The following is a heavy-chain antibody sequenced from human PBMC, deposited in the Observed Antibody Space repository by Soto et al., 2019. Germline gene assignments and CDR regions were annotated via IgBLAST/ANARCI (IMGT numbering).Heavy chain of an antibody. J-gene: IGHJ6*03. Sequence: GGSLRLSCAASGFTFSSYGMHWVRQAPGKGLEWVAVISYDGSNKYYADSVKGRFTISRDNSKNTLYLQMNSLRAEDTAVYYCAKNLAVHSRYYYYYMDVWGKGTTVTVSS. CDR3: AKNLAVHSRYYYYYMDV. CDR1: GFTFSSYG. D-gene: IGHD2-15*01. CDR2: ISYDGSNK. V-gene: IGHV3-30*18.